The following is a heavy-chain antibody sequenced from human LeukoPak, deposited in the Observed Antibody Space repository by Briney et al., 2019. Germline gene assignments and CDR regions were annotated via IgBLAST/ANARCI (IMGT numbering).Heavy chain of an antibody. D-gene: IGHD5-24*01. J-gene: IGHJ4*02. V-gene: IGHV3-73*01. CDR3: TRLRRDGSQSDFDY. Sequence: GGSLRLSCAASGFTFSGSAMHWVCQASGKGLEWVGRIRSKANSYATAYAASVKGRFTISRDDSKNTAYLQMNSLKTEDTAVYYCTRLRRDGSQSDFDYWGQGTLVTVSS. CDR2: IRSKANSYAT. CDR1: GFTFSGSA.